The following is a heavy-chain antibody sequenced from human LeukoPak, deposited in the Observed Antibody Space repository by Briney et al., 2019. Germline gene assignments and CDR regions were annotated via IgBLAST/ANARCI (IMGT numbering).Heavy chain of an antibody. CDR1: GDSISSYA. J-gene: IGHJ3*02. CDR2: ISRSGDT. V-gene: IGHV4-59*01. D-gene: IGHD3-10*01. Sequence: PSETLFLTCSVSGDSISSYAWSWIRRPPGKGLEWIGDISRSGDTNYSPSLKSRLTISVDMSKNQFSLKLRSVTAADTAVYYCAKDRGGGRDAFDIWGQGTVVTVSS. CDR3: AKDRGGGRDAFDI.